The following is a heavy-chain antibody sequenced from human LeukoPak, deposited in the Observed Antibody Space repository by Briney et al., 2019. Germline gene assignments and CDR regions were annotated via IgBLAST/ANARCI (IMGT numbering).Heavy chain of an antibody. CDR3: ARTRLRGDPFDD. V-gene: IGHV4-31*03. Sequence: SQTLSLTCTVSGDSMSSGGYYWSWIRQHPGKGQEWIGYIFSTGNTYYNPSLKSRLTISVDTSKNRFSLQLSFVTAADTAVYYCARTRLRGDPFDDWGQGTLVTVSS. J-gene: IGHJ4*02. CDR2: IFSTGNT. CDR1: GDSMSSGGYY. D-gene: IGHD2-21*02.